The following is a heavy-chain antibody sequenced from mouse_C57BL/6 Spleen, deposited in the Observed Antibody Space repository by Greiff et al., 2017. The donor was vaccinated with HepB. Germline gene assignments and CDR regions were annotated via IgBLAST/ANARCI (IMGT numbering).Heavy chain of an antibody. J-gene: IGHJ2*01. CDR2: IDPENGDT. D-gene: IGHD1-1*02. Sequence: VHVKQSGAELVRPGASVKLSCTASGFNIKDDYMHWVKQRPEQGLEWIGWIDPENGDTEYASKFQGKATITADTSSNTAYLQLSSLTSEDTAVYYCTTKLLYYFDYWGQGTTLTVSS. CDR3: TTKLLYYFDY. V-gene: IGHV14-4*01. CDR1: GFNIKDDY.